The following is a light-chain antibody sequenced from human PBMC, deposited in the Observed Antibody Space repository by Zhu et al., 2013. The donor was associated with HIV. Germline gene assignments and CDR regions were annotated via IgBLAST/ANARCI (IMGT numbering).Light chain of an antibody. CDR1: QSIRSN. J-gene: IGKJ5*01. Sequence: ETVMTQSPATLSVSPGERATLSCRASQSIRSNLAWYQQKPGQAPRLLIYGASSRATGIPDRFSGSGSGTDFTLTISRLEPEDFAVYYCQQYGSSPTFGQGTRLEIK. V-gene: IGKV3-20*01. CDR3: QQYGSSPT. CDR2: GAS.